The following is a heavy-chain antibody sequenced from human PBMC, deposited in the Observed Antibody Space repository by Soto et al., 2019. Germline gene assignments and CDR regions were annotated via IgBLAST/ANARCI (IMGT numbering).Heavy chain of an antibody. CDR2: MNPNSGNT. D-gene: IGHD3-3*01. V-gene: IGHV1-8*01. CDR1: GYTFTSYD. Sequence: ASVKVSCKASGYTFTSYDINWVRQATGQGLEWMGWMNPNSGNTGYAQKFQGRVTMTRNTSISTAYMELSSLRSEDTAVYYCATSSNYDFWSGYSHAFDIWGQGTMVTVSS. CDR3: ATSSNYDFWSGYSHAFDI. J-gene: IGHJ3*02.